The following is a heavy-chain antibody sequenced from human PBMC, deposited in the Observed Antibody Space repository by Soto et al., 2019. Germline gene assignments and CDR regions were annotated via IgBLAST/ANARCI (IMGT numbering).Heavy chain of an antibody. V-gene: IGHV3-30-3*01. J-gene: IGHJ4*02. CDR3: ATSRVKTLYYFDY. CDR2: ISYDGSNK. Sequence: QVQLVESGGGVVQPGRSLRLSCAASGFTFSSYAMHWVRQAPGKGLEWVAVISYDGSNKYYADSVTGRFTISRDNSKNTLYLQMNSLRAEDTAVYYCATSRVKTLYYFDYWGQGTLVTVSS. CDR1: GFTFSSYA. D-gene: IGHD2-2*01.